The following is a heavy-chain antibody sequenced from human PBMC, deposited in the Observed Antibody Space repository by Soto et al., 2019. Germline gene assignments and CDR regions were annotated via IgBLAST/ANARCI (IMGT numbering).Heavy chain of an antibody. CDR2: LTSGGTT. Sequence: EVQLLESGGGLVHPGESLTLFCAASGFTFNNYAMTWVRQAPGKGLEWVSTLTSGGTTYYGDTVKGRFTISRDNSKSTVYLQMNSLRAADTAVYYCARTDKFNSQSSGWANRFDYWGQGTLVSVSS. CDR3: ARTDKFNSQSSGWANRFDY. V-gene: IGHV3-23*01. D-gene: IGHD6-19*01. CDR1: GFTFNNYA. J-gene: IGHJ4*02.